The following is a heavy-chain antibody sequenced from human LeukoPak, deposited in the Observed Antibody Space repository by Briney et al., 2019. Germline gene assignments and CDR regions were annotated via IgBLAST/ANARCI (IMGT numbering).Heavy chain of an antibody. CDR2: ISDTVATT. CDR3: AKDTSIGRYCTNGVCSPFDY. V-gene: IGHV3-23*01. D-gene: IGHD2-8*01. J-gene: IGHJ4*02. CDR1: GFTFSSYA. Sequence: PGGSLRLSCAGSGFTFSSYAMSWVRQAPGKGLEWGSAISDTVATTYDADSAKGRFTISRDNSRSTLYLQMDSLRAEDTALYYCAKDTSIGRYCTNGVCSPFDYWGQGTLVTVSS.